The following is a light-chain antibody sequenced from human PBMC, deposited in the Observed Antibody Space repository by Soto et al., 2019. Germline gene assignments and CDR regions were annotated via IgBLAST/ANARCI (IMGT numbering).Light chain of an antibody. V-gene: IGKV3-20*01. J-gene: IGKJ1*01. CDR3: QQCGSSPWT. CDR2: AAS. Sequence: EIVLTQSPGSVSVSPGERGTLSCRASQSISSNLAWYQQKPGQAPRLLIYAASSRATGIPDRFSGGGSGTDFTLTISRLEPEDFAVYYCQQCGSSPWTFGQGTKVDIK. CDR1: QSISSN.